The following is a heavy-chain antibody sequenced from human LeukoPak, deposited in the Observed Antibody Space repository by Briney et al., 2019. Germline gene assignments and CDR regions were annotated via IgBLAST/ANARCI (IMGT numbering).Heavy chain of an antibody. Sequence: SETLSLTCTVSGGSISSYYWSWIRQPPGKGLEWIGYIYYSGSTNYNPSLKSRVTISVDTSKNQFSLKLSSVTAADTAVYYCARSGYSSGWPTYYFDYWGQGTLVTVSS. CDR2: IYYSGST. CDR3: ARSGYSSGWPTYYFDY. CDR1: GGSISSYY. V-gene: IGHV4-59*01. J-gene: IGHJ4*02. D-gene: IGHD6-19*01.